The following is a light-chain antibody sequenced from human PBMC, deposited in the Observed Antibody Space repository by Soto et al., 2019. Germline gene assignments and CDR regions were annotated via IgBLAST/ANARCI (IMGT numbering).Light chain of an antibody. CDR3: QHYNNWPYT. J-gene: IGKJ2*01. CDR2: GAS. V-gene: IGKV3-15*01. CDR1: QSVSSN. Sequence: EIVMTQSPATLSVSPGERTTLSCRASQSVSSNLAWYQQTPGQAPRLRIHGASTRATGIPARFSGSGSGTEFTLTISSLQSEDFAVYYCQHYNNWPYTFGQGTKLEIK.